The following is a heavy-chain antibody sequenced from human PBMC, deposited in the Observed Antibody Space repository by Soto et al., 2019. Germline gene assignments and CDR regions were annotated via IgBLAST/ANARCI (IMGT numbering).Heavy chain of an antibody. D-gene: IGHD3-10*01. V-gene: IGHV1-18*01. CDR2: INVYNGNT. CDR1: GYTFTNYG. Sequence: APVKVSCKASGYTFTNYGISWVRQAPGQGLEWMGWINVYNGNTKYAQKVQGRVTMTTDTSTSTAYMELRSLRSDDTAVYYCARGVGSGSYYNQYNWFDPWGQGTLVTVSS. J-gene: IGHJ5*02. CDR3: ARGVGSGSYYNQYNWFDP.